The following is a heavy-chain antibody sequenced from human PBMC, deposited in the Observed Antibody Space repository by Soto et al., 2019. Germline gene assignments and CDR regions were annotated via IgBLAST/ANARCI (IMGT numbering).Heavy chain of an antibody. CDR2: IKRDGLEK. V-gene: IGHV3-7*04. CDR1: GFTFKAYS. CDR3: ARHTWWHFD. D-gene: IGHD2-8*02. J-gene: IGHJ4*02. Sequence: EVQLVESGGALVRPGGSLRLSCASSGFTFKAYSMTWMRQAPGRGPEWVDNIKRDGLEKYYAESVRGRYVISRDDAKKSLYLQLNSLRVEETSVYYCARHTWWHFDWGQGTLVTVSS.